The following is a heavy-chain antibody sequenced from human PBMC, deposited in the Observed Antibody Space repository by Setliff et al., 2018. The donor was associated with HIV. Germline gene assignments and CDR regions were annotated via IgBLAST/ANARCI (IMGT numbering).Heavy chain of an antibody. CDR3: TRGPWSKVVTTDTFDI. J-gene: IGHJ3*02. CDR1: GYIFGNYG. V-gene: IGHV1-18*01. Sequence: ASVKVSCKASGYIFGNYGINWVRQAPGQGLEWMGWISGHNGNTNSEQKVQGRVIMTTDTSTSTAYMELRSLRSDDAAVYYCTRGPWSKVVTTDTFDIWGQGTMVTVSS. D-gene: IGHD1-26*01. CDR2: ISGHNGNT.